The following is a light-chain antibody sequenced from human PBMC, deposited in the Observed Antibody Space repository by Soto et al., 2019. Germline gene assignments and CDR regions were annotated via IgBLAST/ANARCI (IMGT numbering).Light chain of an antibody. J-gene: IGKJ4*01. Sequence: DVVMTQSQLSLPVTLGQPASISCRSSQSLVYSDGNTYLNWFQQRPGQSPRRLIYKVYNRDSGVPDRFSGSGSGTDLTLNISRVEAEEIWIYCCMQGTHWPLNFGGGTKLEIK. CDR3: MQGTHWPLN. CDR1: QSLVYSDGNTY. V-gene: IGKV2-30*01. CDR2: KVY.